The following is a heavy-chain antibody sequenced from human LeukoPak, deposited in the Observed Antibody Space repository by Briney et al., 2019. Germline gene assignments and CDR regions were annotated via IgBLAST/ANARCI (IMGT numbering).Heavy chain of an antibody. CDR1: GFTFSDYY. Sequence: PGGSLRLSCAASGFTFSDYYMSWIRQAPGKGLEWVSYISSSGSTIYYADSVKGRFTISRDNAKNSLYLQMNSLRAEDAAVYYCARNYYDSSGSHFDFWGQGTLVTVSS. D-gene: IGHD3-22*01. V-gene: IGHV3-11*04. CDR3: ARNYYDSSGSHFDF. CDR2: ISSSGSTI. J-gene: IGHJ4*02.